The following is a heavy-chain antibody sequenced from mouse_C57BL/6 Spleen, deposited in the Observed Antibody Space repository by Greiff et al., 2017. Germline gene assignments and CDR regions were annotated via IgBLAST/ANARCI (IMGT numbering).Heavy chain of an antibody. CDR3: ARRDYDYGSSYGEYFDV. J-gene: IGHJ1*03. V-gene: IGHV1-52*01. CDR1: GYTFTSYW. Sequence: QVQLQQPGAELVRPGSSVKLSCKASGYTFTSYWMHWVKQRPIQGLEWIGNIDPSDSETHYNQKFKDKATLTVDKSSSTAYMQLSSLTSAGSAVYYCARRDYDYGSSYGEYFDVWGTGTTVTVSS. CDR2: IDPSDSET. D-gene: IGHD1-1*01.